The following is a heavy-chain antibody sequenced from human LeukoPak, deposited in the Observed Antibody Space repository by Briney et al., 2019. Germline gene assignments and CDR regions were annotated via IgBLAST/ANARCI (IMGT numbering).Heavy chain of an antibody. J-gene: IGHJ4*02. CDR2: ISAYNGST. V-gene: IGHV1-18*01. CDR3: ARAAGVAVAPVDY. Sequence: ASVKVSCKASGYTFTSYGVSWVRQAHGQGLEWMGWISAYNGSTNYAQKLQGRVTMTTDTSTNTAYMELRSLRSDDTAVYYCARAAGVAVAPVDYWGQGTLVTVSS. D-gene: IGHD6-19*01. CDR1: GYTFTSYG.